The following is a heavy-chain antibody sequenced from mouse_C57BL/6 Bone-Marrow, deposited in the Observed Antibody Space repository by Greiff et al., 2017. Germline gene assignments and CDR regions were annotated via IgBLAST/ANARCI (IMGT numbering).Heavy chain of an antibody. V-gene: IGHV1-64*01. CDR3: ARPPYGSSFFDY. Sequence: QVQLKESGAELVKPGASVKLSCKASGYTFTSYWMHWVKQRPGQGLEWIGMIHPNSGSTNYNEKFKSKATLTVDKSSSTAYMQLSSLTSEDSAVYYCARPPYGSSFFDYWGQGTTLTVSS. D-gene: IGHD1-1*01. CDR1: GYTFTSYW. J-gene: IGHJ2*01. CDR2: IHPNSGST.